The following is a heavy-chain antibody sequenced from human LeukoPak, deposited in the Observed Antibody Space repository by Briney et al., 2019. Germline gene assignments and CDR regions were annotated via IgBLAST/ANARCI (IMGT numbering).Heavy chain of an antibody. CDR3: ASAGTYYDFWSGYESY. Sequence: GGSLRLSCPASGFTFSSYWMSWVRQAPGKGLEWVAFIRYDGSNKYYADSVKGRFTISRDNSKNTLYLQLNSLRAEDTAVYYCASAGTYYDFWSGYESYWGQGTLVTVSS. CDR2: IRYDGSNK. D-gene: IGHD3-3*01. V-gene: IGHV3-30*02. J-gene: IGHJ4*02. CDR1: GFTFSSYW.